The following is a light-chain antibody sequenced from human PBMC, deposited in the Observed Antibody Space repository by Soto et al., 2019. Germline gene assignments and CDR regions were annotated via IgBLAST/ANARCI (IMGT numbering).Light chain of an antibody. J-gene: IGKJ4*01. Sequence: DIQLTQSPSSLSASVGDRVTITCRASQGISSYLGWYQQKPGKAPNLLIYDASTLHSGVPSRFSGGGSGTDLTLTISSLQPEDFATYYCQQVNVYPSTFGGGTKVDIK. CDR2: DAS. V-gene: IGKV1-9*01. CDR3: QQVNVYPST. CDR1: QGISSY.